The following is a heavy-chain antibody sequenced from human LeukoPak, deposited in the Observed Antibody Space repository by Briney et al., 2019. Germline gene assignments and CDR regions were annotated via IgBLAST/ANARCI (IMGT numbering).Heavy chain of an antibody. V-gene: IGHV3-15*01. CDR3: TTGSYYTTGAFDI. D-gene: IGHD1-26*01. J-gene: IGHJ3*02. Sequence: GGSLRLSCTAYGFTIINTWMSWVRQGPGKGLEWVGRIRSTKDGGTSDYAAPVKGRFTVSRDDSKGTVYLLMNSLKADDTAVYYCTTGSYYTTGAFDIWGQGTRVTVSS. CDR1: GFTIINTW. CDR2: IRSTKDGGTS.